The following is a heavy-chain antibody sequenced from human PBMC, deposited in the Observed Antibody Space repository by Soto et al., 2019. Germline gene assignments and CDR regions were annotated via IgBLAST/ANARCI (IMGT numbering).Heavy chain of an antibody. D-gene: IGHD5-18*01. Sequence: SETLSLTCTVSGGSISSYYWSWIRQPPGKGLEWIGYIYYSGSTNYNPSLKSRVTISVDTSKNQFSLKLSSVTAEDTAVYYCARVTSYGYPQPVLYYFDYWGQGTLVTVSS. CDR2: IYYSGST. V-gene: IGHV4-59*01. CDR1: GGSISSYY. J-gene: IGHJ4*02. CDR3: ARVTSYGYPQPVLYYFDY.